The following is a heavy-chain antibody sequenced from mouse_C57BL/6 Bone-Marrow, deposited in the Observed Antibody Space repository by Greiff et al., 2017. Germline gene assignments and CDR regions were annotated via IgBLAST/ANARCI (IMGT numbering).Heavy chain of an antibody. CDR3: ASGSRWAY. J-gene: IGHJ3*01. CDR1: GYTFTSYG. CDR2: IYPRSGNT. Sequence: LKESGAELARPGASVKLSCKASGYTFTSYGISWVKQRTGQGLEWIGEIYPRSGNTYYNEKFKGKATLTADKSSSTAYMELRSLTSEDSAVYFCASGSRWAYWGQGTLVTVSA. V-gene: IGHV1-81*01. D-gene: IGHD1-1*01.